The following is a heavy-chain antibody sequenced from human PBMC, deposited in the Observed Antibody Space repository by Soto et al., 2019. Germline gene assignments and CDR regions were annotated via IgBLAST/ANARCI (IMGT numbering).Heavy chain of an antibody. J-gene: IGHJ6*02. CDR2: TYYRSRWYS. Sequence: SQTLSLTCVGSGDTVSSNSVAWNWVGQSPSRGLEWLGRTYYRSRWYSDYAVSVRSRIDINADTSKNQVSLQLNSVTPEDTAVYYCARSEEDSDYYYYGMDVWGQGTTVTVS. D-gene: IGHD2-15*01. V-gene: IGHV6-1*01. CDR1: GDTVSSNSVA. CDR3: ARSEEDSDYYYYGMDV.